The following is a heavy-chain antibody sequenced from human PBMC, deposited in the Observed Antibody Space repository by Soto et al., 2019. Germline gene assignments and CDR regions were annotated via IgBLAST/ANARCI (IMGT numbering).Heavy chain of an antibody. V-gene: IGHV4-34*01. CDR2: INHSGST. Sequence: QLQLQQWGAGLLKPSETLSLTCAVYGGSFSGYYWSWIRQPPGKGLEWIGEINHSGSTKYNPSLKSRVTISGDTSKIQFSLRLSSVITADTALYYCARGGLMVYAMFDYWGQGTLVTVSS. CDR3: ARGGLMVYAMFDY. J-gene: IGHJ4*02. D-gene: IGHD2-8*01. CDR1: GGSFSGYY.